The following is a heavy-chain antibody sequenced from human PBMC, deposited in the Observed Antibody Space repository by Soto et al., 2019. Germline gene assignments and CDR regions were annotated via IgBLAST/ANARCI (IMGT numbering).Heavy chain of an antibody. CDR2: ITGSGADT. CDR3: VSKLLSGVTIGFYGMDV. V-gene: IGHV3-23*01. J-gene: IGHJ6*02. CDR1: GFTFSDYA. D-gene: IGHD2-15*01. Sequence: GGSLRLSCAASGFTFSDYAMRWVRQAPGKGLEWVSSITGSGADTYYADSVKGRFTISRDNSKNTLYLQMNSLRAEDTAVYYCVSKLLSGVTIGFYGMDVWGQGTTVTVSS.